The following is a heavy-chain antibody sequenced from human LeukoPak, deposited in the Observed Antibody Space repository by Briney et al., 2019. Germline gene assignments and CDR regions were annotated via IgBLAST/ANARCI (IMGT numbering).Heavy chain of an antibody. D-gene: IGHD6-19*01. V-gene: IGHV4-39*01. J-gene: IGHJ4*02. CDR2: IYYSGGT. CDR3: ATHSSGYYPGSFEY. CDR1: GXSXXSSSYY. Sequence: LSLTCXXSGXSXXSSSYYWGWLRQPPGTGLEWIGSIYYSGGTYYNPSLKSRVTISVDTSKTQFSLKVRSVTAADTALYYCATHSSGYYPGSFEYWGQGTLVTVSS.